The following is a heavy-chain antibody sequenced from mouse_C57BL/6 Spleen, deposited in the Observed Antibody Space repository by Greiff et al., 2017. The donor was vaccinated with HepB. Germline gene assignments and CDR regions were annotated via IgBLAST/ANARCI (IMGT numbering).Heavy chain of an antibody. Sequence: VQLQQSGPELVKPGASVKISCKASGYTFTDYYMNWVKQSHGKSLEWIGDINPNNGGTSYNQKFKGKATLTVDKSSSTAYMELRSLTSEDSAVYYCARPITTVVATDWYFDVWGTGTTVTVSS. CDR3: ARPITTVVATDWYFDV. D-gene: IGHD1-1*01. V-gene: IGHV1-26*01. J-gene: IGHJ1*03. CDR1: GYTFTDYY. CDR2: INPNNGGT.